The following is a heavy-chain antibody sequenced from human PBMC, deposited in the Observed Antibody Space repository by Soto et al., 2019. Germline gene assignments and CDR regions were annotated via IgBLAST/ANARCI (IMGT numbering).Heavy chain of an antibody. CDR1: GFTFSSYG. CDR2: IWYDGSNK. V-gene: IGHV3-33*01. Sequence: GGSLRLSCAASGFTFSSYGMHWVRQAPGKGLEWVAVIWYDGSNKYYADSVKGRFTISRDNSKNTLYLQMNSLRAEDTAVYYCARDSGLAAGYFDYWGQGTLVTVSS. D-gene: IGHD6-13*01. CDR3: ARDSGLAAGYFDY. J-gene: IGHJ4*02.